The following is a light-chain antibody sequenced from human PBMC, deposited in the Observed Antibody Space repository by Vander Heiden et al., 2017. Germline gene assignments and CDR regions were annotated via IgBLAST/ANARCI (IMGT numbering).Light chain of an antibody. CDR3: QQDGSSPGT. V-gene: IGKV3-20*01. CDR1: QSVSSSY. J-gene: IGKJ1*01. Sequence: EIVLTQSPGTLSLSPGERATLSCRASQSVSSSYLAWYQQKPGQAPRLLIYGASSRATCIPDRFSGSGSGTDFTLTMSRLEPEDFAVYYCQQDGSSPGTFGQWTKVEIK. CDR2: GAS.